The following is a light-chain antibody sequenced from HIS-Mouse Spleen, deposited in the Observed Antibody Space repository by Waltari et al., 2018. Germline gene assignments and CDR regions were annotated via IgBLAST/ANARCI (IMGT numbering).Light chain of an antibody. CDR1: NIGSKN. J-gene: IGLJ2*01. CDR2: RDR. CDR3: QVWDSSTVV. Sequence: SYELTQPLSVSVALGQTARITCGGNNIGSKNVHWYQPKPGQAPVLVISRDRNRPSGIPERFSGSNSGNTATLTISRAQAGDEADYYCQVWDSSTVVFGGGTKLTVL. V-gene: IGLV3-9*01.